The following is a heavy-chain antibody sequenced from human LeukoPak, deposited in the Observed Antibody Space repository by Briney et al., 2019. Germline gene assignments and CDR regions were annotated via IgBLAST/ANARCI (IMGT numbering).Heavy chain of an antibody. CDR3: ASDREYYYGSGSFDY. CDR2: IKQDGSEK. J-gene: IGHJ4*02. Sequence: GGSLRLSCAASGFTFSSYWMSWVRQAPGKGLEWVANIKQDGSEKYYVDSVKGRFTISRDNAKNSLYLQMNSLRAEDTAVYYCASDREYYYGSGSFDYWGQGTLVTVSS. CDR1: GFTFSSYW. V-gene: IGHV3-7*04. D-gene: IGHD3-10*01.